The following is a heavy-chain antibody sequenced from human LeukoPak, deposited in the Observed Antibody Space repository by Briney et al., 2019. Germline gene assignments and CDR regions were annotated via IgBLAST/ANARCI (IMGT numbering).Heavy chain of an antibody. CDR1: GYSLTEVS. V-gene: IGHV1-24*01. D-gene: IGHD6-19*01. CDR2: FDPEDGEA. Sequence: VASVKVSCKLSGYSLTEVSAHRVRQAPGKGLEWMGGFDPEDGEANYAQKVQGRLTMTEDTSIDTAFMELRSLKSEDTAVYYCVTDIRSGWRNYRGQGTPITVS. J-gene: IGHJ4*02. CDR3: VTDIRSGWRNY.